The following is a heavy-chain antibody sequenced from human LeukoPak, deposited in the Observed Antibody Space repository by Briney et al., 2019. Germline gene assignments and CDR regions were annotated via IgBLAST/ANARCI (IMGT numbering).Heavy chain of an antibody. Sequence: SVKVSCKASGGTFSSYAIRWVRQAPGQGLEWMGGIIPIFGTANYAQKFQGRVTITADESTSTAYTELSSLSYEVPAVYYCARGVVGLFTGDYWGQGTLVTVS. CDR3: ARGVVGLFTGDY. D-gene: IGHD1-26*01. V-gene: IGHV1-69*13. CDR2: IIPIFGTA. J-gene: IGHJ4*02. CDR1: GGTFSSYA.